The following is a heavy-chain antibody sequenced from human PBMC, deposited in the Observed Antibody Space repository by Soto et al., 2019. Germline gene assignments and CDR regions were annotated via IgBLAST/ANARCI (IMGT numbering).Heavy chain of an antibody. CDR1: GYTFTSYA. Sequence: QVQLVQSGAEVKKPGASVKVSCKASGYTFTSYAMHWVRQAPGQRLEWMGWINAGNGNTKYSQKFQGRVTITRDTSASTAYMELSSLRSEDTAVYYCARDSSSSVRVCYFDYWGQGTLVTVSS. V-gene: IGHV1-3*01. CDR3: ARDSSSSVRVCYFDY. D-gene: IGHD2-2*01. J-gene: IGHJ4*02. CDR2: INAGNGNT.